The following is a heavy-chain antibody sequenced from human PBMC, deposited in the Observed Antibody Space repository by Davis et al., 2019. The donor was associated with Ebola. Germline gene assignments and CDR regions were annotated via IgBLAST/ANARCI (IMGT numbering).Heavy chain of an antibody. Sequence: MPSETLSLTCTVSGGSISSYYWSWIRQPPGKGLEWIGYIYYSGSTNYNPSLKSRVTISVDTSKNQFSLKLSSVTAADTAVYYCARYGGYTTGFDYWGQGTLVTVSS. J-gene: IGHJ4*02. CDR1: GGSISSYY. D-gene: IGHD5-18*01. V-gene: IGHV4-59*01. CDR3: ARYGGYTTGFDY. CDR2: IYYSGST.